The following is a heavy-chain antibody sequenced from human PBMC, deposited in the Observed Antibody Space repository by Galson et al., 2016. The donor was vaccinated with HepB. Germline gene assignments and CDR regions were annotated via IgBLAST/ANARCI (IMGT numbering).Heavy chain of an antibody. CDR1: GFTFSSYA. CDR3: AKASSPGYYYGMDV. J-gene: IGHJ6*02. CDR2: ISGSGGST. V-gene: IGHV3-23*01. Sequence: SLRLSCAASGFTFSSYAMRWGRQAPGKGPEWVSAISGSGGSTYYADSVKGRFTISRDNSKNTLYLKMRSLRAEDTAVYYCAKASSPGYYYGMDVWGQGTTVTVSS. D-gene: IGHD6-13*01.